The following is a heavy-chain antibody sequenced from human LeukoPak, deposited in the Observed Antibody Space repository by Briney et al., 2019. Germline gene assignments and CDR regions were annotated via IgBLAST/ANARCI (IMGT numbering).Heavy chain of an antibody. CDR2: IIPIFGTA. V-gene: IGHV1-69*06. D-gene: IGHD3-10*01. CDR1: GGTFSSYA. Sequence: SVKVSCKASGGTFSSYAISWVRQAPGQGLEWMGGIIPIFGTANYAQKFQGRVTITADKSTSTAYMELSSLRSEDTAVYYCARMDYGSGSYYKSSYYYYMDVWGKGTTVTISS. J-gene: IGHJ6*03. CDR3: ARMDYGSGSYYKSSYYYYMDV.